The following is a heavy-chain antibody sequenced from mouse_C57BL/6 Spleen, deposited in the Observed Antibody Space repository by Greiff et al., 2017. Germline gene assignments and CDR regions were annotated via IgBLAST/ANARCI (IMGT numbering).Heavy chain of an antibody. CDR3: VPVLGPEGYFDV. CDR2: IHPNSGST. J-gene: IGHJ1*03. D-gene: IGHD4-1*01. Sequence: VQLQQPGAELVKPGASVKLSCKASGYTFTSYWMHWVKQRPGQGLEWIGMIHPNSGSTNYNEKFKSKATLTVDKSSSTAYMQLSSLTSEDSAVYYCVPVLGPEGYFDVWGTGTTVTVSS. V-gene: IGHV1-64*01. CDR1: GYTFTSYW.